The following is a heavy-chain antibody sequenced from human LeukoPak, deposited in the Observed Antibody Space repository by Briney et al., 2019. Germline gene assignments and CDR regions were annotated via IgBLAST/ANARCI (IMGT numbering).Heavy chain of an antibody. CDR1: GYTLTELS. Sequence: GASVKVSCKVSGYTLTELSMHWVRQAPGQGFEWMGWINPNNGGTNYAQKFQGRVTMTRDTSTSTVYMELSSLISDDTAVYYCTRGVLPARFDSWGQGTLVTVTS. CDR2: INPNNGGT. J-gene: IGHJ5*01. D-gene: IGHD2-2*01. V-gene: IGHV1-2*02. CDR3: TRGVLPARFDS.